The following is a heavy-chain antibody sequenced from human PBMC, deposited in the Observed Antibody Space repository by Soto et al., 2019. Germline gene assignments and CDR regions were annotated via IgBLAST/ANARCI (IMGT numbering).Heavy chain of an antibody. CDR3: AKLGFNYDFLSGYYNVHHYYGIDV. Sequence: GESLKISCKGSGYSFTNYWIAWVRQMPGEGLEWMGIIYPGDSDTRYSPSFQGQVTISADKSINSVYLQWSSLKASDTATYYCAKLGFNYDFLSGYYNVHHYYGIDVRGQGTTVTVSS. CDR2: IYPGDSDT. D-gene: IGHD3-3*01. CDR1: GYSFTNYW. J-gene: IGHJ6*02. V-gene: IGHV5-51*01.